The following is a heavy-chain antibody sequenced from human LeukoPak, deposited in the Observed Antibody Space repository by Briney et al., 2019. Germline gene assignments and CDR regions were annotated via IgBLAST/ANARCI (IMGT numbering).Heavy chain of an antibody. CDR2: IIPIFGIA. CDR1: GGTFSSYA. V-gene: IGHV1-69*04. D-gene: IGHD5-18*01. Sequence: EASVKVSCKASGGTFSSYAITRVRQAPGQGLDWMGRIIPIFGIANYAQKFQGRVTITADKSTSTAYMELSSLRSEDTAVYYCARDRGVDTAMVGASAGNWFDPWGQGTLVTVST. CDR3: ARDRGVDTAMVGASAGNWFDP. J-gene: IGHJ5*02.